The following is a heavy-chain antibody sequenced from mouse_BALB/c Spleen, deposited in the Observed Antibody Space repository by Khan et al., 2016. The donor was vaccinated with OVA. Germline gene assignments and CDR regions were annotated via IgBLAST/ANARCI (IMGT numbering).Heavy chain of an antibody. CDR2: INPSNGGA. CDR3: ARSGYGNPFAY. V-gene: IGHV1S81*02. J-gene: IGHJ3*01. D-gene: IGHD2-1*01. Sequence: QVQLQQPGAELVKPGASVKISCKASGYTFPSYYMYWVKQRPGQGLEWIGGINPSNGGAHFHEKFKNTATLTVDKSSSTAYMQLSSLTSEDSAVYYCARSGYGNPFAYWGQGTLVTVSA. CDR1: GYTFPSYY.